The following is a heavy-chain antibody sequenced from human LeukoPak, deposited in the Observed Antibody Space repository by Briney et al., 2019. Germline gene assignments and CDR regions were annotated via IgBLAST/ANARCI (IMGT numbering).Heavy chain of an antibody. V-gene: IGHV1-18*01. Sequence: GASVKVSCKASGYTFTSFGISWVRQAPGQGLEWMGWISAYNGNTNYAQKLQGRVTMTTDTSTSTAYMELRSLRSDDTAVYYCARDRVAAAGLRYYYSGMDAWGQGQTVTVTS. CDR2: ISAYNGNT. CDR3: ARDRVAAAGLRYYYSGMDA. CDR1: GYTFTSFG. J-gene: IGHJ6*02. D-gene: IGHD6-13*01.